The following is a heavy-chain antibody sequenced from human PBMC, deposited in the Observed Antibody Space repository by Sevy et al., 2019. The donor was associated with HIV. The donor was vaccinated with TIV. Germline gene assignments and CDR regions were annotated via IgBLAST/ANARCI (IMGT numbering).Heavy chain of an antibody. Sequence: GGSLRLSCTASGFTFRNHWMSWVRQAPGKGLEWVANIKEDGSDKYYVDTVKGRFTISRDNAKNSLYLQMNNLRVEDTAMYYCVGFGGEAGSNGGFDHWGQGTVVTVSS. CDR3: VGFGGEAGSNGGFDH. CDR2: IKEDGSDK. V-gene: IGHV3-7*01. CDR1: GFTFRNHW. D-gene: IGHD3-16*01. J-gene: IGHJ4*02.